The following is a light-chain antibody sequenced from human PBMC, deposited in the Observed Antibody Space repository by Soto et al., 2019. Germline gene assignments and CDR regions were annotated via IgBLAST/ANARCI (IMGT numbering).Light chain of an antibody. CDR2: DVS. V-gene: IGLV2-14*01. Sequence: QSALTQPASVSGSPGQSITISCTGTSSDVGGYNYVSWYQQHPGKAPKLMIYDVSNRPSGVSNRFSGSKFGNTASLTISGLQAEDEADYYCSSYTSSSTLYVFGTGNKVTV. CDR1: SSDVGGYNY. J-gene: IGLJ1*01. CDR3: SSYTSSSTLYV.